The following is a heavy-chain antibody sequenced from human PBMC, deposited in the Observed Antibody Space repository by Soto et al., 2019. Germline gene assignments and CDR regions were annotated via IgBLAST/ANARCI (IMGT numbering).Heavy chain of an antibody. D-gene: IGHD3-3*01. V-gene: IGHV3-53*01. Sequence: GGSLRNSCAASGLVVTDTYMSWVRQAPGKGLEWVSVVYIDGTTNYADSVKGRFTISRDNSRNTVYLQMNSLRAEDTAMYYCAREPLWSGPLPLDAFDVSGQGTKVTVSS. CDR1: GLVVTDTY. CDR3: AREPLWSGPLPLDAFDV. J-gene: IGHJ3*01. CDR2: VYIDGTT.